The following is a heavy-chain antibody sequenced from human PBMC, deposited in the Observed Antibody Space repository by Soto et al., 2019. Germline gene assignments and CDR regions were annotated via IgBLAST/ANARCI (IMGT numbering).Heavy chain of an antibody. CDR3: AKGGRQWLVTSDFNY. J-gene: IGHJ4*02. D-gene: IGHD6-19*01. V-gene: IGHV4-34*01. Sequence: PSETLSLTCAVYGGSFSGYYWTWIRQPPGTGLEWIGEINHSGSTNYNPSLKSRFTISRDSSKNTVSLEMTSLRAEDTAVYYCAKGGRQWLVTSDFNYWGQGALVTVSS. CDR1: GGSFSGYY. CDR2: INHSGST.